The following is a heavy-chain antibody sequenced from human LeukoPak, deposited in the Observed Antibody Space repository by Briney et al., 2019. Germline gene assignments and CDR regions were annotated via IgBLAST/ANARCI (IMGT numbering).Heavy chain of an antibody. J-gene: IGHJ4*02. CDR2: ISYDGSNK. CDR3: ARDTAHDY. CDR1: GFTFSSYA. D-gene: IGHD5-18*01. Sequence: PGRSLRLSCAASGFTFSSYAMHWVRQAPGKGLEWVAVISYDGSNKYYADSVKGRFTISRDNSKNTLYLQMNSLRAEDTAVYYCARDTAHDYWGQGTLVTVSS. V-gene: IGHV3-30-3*01.